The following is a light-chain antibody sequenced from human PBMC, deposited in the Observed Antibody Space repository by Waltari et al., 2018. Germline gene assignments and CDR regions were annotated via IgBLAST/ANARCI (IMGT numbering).Light chain of an antibody. Sequence: VLTQSPATLSLSPGERATLSCRASQGVSSYVAWYQHKPGQPHRLLIYDATNRATGIPARFSGSGSGTDFTLTISSLEPEDFAVYYCQQRYSWPATFGPGTKVDI. CDR3: QQRYSWPAT. CDR1: QGVSSY. V-gene: IGKV3-11*01. CDR2: DAT. J-gene: IGKJ3*01.